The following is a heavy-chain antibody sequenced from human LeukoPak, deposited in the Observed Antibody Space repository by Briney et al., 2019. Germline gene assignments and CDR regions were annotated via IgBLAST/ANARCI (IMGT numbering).Heavy chain of an antibody. V-gene: IGHV3-74*01. Sequence: GGSLILSCAASGFTFSNYWMHWVRQAPGKGLVWVSHISSDGSTTNCADSVKGRFTISRDNAKHTLFLQMNSLRAEATAVFYCVRDRAAKWGQGTLVTVSA. CDR1: GFTFSNYW. CDR2: ISSDGSTT. CDR3: VRDRAAK. J-gene: IGHJ4*02.